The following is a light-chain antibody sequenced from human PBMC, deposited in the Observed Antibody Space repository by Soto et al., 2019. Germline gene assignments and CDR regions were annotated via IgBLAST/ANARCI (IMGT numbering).Light chain of an antibody. CDR2: GAS. J-gene: IGKJ1*01. V-gene: IGKV3-20*01. CDR1: QSVSNNY. CDR3: QQAHTLPWT. Sequence: EGVLMESPGTLSLSQGERATLSCRASQSVSNNYLAWYQRKPGQAPRLLIYGASSRATGIPDRFSGSGSGTDFTLTISSLQPEDSAIYFCQQAHTLPWTFGQGTKV.